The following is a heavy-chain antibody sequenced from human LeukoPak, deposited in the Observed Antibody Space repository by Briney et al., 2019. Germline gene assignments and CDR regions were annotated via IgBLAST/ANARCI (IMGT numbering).Heavy chain of an antibody. CDR1: GYSFTAYY. D-gene: IGHD3-16*01. Sequence: ASVKVSCKASGYSFTAYYMHWVRQAPGQGLEWMGWINPNSGGTNYAQKFQGRVTMTRDTSISTAYMELSRLRSDDTAVYYCARDRGGSHTDAFDIWGQGTMVTVSS. V-gene: IGHV1-2*02. J-gene: IGHJ3*02. CDR2: INPNSGGT. CDR3: ARDRGGSHTDAFDI.